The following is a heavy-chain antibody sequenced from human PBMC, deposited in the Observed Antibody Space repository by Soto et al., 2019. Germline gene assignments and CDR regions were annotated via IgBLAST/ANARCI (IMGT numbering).Heavy chain of an antibody. D-gene: IGHD4-17*01. CDR2: IYYSGST. CDR1: GGSISSYY. J-gene: IGHJ4*02. V-gene: IGHV4-59*01. Sequence: QVQLQESGPGLVKPSETLSLTCTVSGGSISSYYWSWIRQPPGKGLEWIGYIYYSGSTNYNPSLTSRVTISVDTSKNQSSLKLSSVTAADTAVYYCARGYGDYVSDYWGQGTLVTVSS. CDR3: ARGYGDYVSDY.